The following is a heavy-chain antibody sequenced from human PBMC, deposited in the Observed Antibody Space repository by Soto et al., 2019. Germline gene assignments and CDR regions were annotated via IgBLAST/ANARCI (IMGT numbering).Heavy chain of an antibody. CDR2: IGYSDNYI. Sequence: PGGSLRLSCVASGFTFSDYYMNWIRQAPGKGLEWVSYIGYSDNYINYADSVKGRFTISRDNAKNSLYLEMNSLRAEDTAVYYCARDPAITGMVYDSWGQGTLVTVSS. V-gene: IGHV3-11*06. CDR1: GFTFSDYY. J-gene: IGHJ4*02. CDR3: ARDPAITGMVYDS. D-gene: IGHD1-20*01.